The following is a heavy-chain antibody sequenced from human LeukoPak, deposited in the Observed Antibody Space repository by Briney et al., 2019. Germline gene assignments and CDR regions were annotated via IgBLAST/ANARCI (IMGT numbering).Heavy chain of an antibody. CDR3: ARGYYGSGNFID. D-gene: IGHD3-10*01. Sequence: ASVKVSCKASGYTFTSYDINWVRQATGQGPEWMGWMNPNSGNTGYAQKFQGRVTMTRNTSISTAYMELSSLRSEDTAVYYCARGYYGSGNFIDWGQGTLVTVSS. CDR1: GYTFTSYD. CDR2: MNPNSGNT. J-gene: IGHJ4*02. V-gene: IGHV1-8*01.